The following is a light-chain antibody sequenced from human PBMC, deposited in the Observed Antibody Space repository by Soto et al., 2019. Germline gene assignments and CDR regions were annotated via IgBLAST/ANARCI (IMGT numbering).Light chain of an antibody. Sequence: QSVLTQSPSVSVAPGQKVTISCSGSNSNIGNNYVSWYQQLPGTAPKLLIYDNNKRPSGIPDRFSGSKSGTSGTLDITGLQTGDEADYYCATWDGSLPGEVFGGGTKLTVL. V-gene: IGLV1-51*01. J-gene: IGLJ2*01. CDR2: DNN. CDR1: NSNIGNNY. CDR3: ATWDGSLPGEV.